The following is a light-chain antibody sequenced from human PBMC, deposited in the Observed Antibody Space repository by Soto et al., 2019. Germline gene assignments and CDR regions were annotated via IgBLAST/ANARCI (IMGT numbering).Light chain of an antibody. CDR3: QQYGRSPPFS. V-gene: IGKV3-20*01. CDR1: QSVSSSY. J-gene: IGKJ3*01. CDR2: GAS. Sequence: EIVLTQSPGTLSLSPWERATLSCRASQSVSSSYLAWYQQKPGQAPRLLIYGASSRATGIPDRFSGSGSGTDFTLTISRLEPEDFAVYYCQQYGRSPPFSFGPGTKVDSK.